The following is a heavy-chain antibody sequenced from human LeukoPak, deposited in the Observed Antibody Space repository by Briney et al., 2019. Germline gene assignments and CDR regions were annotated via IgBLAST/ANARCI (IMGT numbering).Heavy chain of an antibody. D-gene: IGHD5-18*01. CDR2: INSDGSST. J-gene: IGHJ4*02. V-gene: IGHV3-74*01. Sequence: GGSLRLSCAAPGFTFSSYWMHWVRQAPGKGLVWVSRINSDGSSTSYADSVKGRFTVSRDNAKNSLYLQMDSLRAEDTALYYCATSQNGYSYGYFYYWGQGTLVTVSS. CDR1: GFTFSSYW. CDR3: ATSQNGYSYGYFYY.